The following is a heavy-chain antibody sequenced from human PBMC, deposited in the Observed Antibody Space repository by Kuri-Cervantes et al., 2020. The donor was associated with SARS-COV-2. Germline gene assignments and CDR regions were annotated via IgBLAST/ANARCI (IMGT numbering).Heavy chain of an antibody. CDR1: GGTFSSYA. J-gene: IGHJ6*02. V-gene: IGHV1-69*13. D-gene: IGHD6-13*01. CDR3: ARDPYLIAAAGTGYYYYYGMDV. CDR2: IIPIFGIA. Sequence: SVKVSCKASGGTFSSYAISWVRQAPGQGLEWMGGIIPIFGIANYAQKFQGGVTITADESTSTAYMELSSLRSEDTAVYYCARDPYLIAAAGTGYYYYYGMDVWGQGTTVTVSS.